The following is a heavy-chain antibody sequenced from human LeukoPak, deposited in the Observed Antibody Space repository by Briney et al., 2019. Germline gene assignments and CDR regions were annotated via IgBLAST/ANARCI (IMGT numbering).Heavy chain of an antibody. Sequence: WASVKVSCKASGYTFIAYYMHWVRQAPGQGLEWMGWINPNSGGTNYAQKFQGRVTMTRDTSISTVYMELSRLRSDDTAVYYCARDSCSSTSCLSIDDYRGQGTLVTVSS. J-gene: IGHJ4*02. CDR1: GYTFIAYY. CDR2: INPNSGGT. V-gene: IGHV1-2*02. CDR3: ARDSCSSTSCLSIDDY. D-gene: IGHD2-2*01.